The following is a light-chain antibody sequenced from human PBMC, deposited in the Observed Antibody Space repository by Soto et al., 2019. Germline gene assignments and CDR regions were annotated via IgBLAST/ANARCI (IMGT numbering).Light chain of an antibody. J-gene: IGKJ1*01. CDR3: QQYNDYSWT. V-gene: IGKV1-5*01. Sequence: DIQMTQSPSSLSASVGDRVTITCRASQSISSYLNWYQQKPGKAPKLLIYHASTLESGVPSRFSGSGSGTEFTLTISSLQPDDVAIYYCQQYNDYSWTFGQGTKVDIK. CDR1: QSISSY. CDR2: HAS.